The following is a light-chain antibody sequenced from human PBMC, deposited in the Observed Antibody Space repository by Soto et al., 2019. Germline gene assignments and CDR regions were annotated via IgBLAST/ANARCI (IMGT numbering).Light chain of an antibody. CDR2: GAS. CDR1: QSVSSN. V-gene: IGKV3-15*01. J-gene: IGKJ1*01. CDR3: QQYNNWMWT. Sequence: EIVMTQSPASLSVSPGERATLSCRASQSVSSNLAWYQQKPGQAPRLLIHGASARATGIPDRFSGSGSGTEFHLTIRSLQAEDVAVYYCQQYNNWMWTFGQGTKVEFK.